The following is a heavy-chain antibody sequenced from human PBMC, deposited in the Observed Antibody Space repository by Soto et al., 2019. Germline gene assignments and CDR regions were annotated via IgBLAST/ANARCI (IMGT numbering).Heavy chain of an antibody. CDR1: SGSISSSNW. Sequence: SETLSLTCAVSSGSISSSNWWSWVRQPPGKGLEWIGEIYHSGSTNYNPSLKSRVTISVDKSKNQFSLKLSSVTAADTAVYYCARDSAPGYCSGGSCYSIWGQGTLVTVSS. D-gene: IGHD2-15*01. CDR2: IYHSGST. CDR3: ARDSAPGYCSGGSCYSI. V-gene: IGHV4-4*02. J-gene: IGHJ4*02.